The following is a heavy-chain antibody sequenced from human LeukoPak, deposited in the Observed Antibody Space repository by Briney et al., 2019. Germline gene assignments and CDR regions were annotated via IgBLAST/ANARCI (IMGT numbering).Heavy chain of an antibody. J-gene: IGHJ4*02. V-gene: IGHV1-18*01. CDR3: ARLAAGGAY. CDR2: ISAYNGNT. CDR1: GYTFTSYG. Sequence: ASVKVSCKASGYTFTSYGISWVRQAPGQGLEWMGWISAYNGNTNYAQKFQGRVTITADKSTSTAYMELSSLRSEDTAVYYCARLAAGGAYWGQGTLVTVSS. D-gene: IGHD6-13*01.